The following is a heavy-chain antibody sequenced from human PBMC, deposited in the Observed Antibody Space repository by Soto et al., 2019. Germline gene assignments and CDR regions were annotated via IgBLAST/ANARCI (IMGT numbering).Heavy chain of an antibody. V-gene: IGHV3-23*01. J-gene: IGHJ5*02. CDR1: GFTFGDYY. CDR3: ARLYYYDSSGSLDWFDP. D-gene: IGHD3-22*01. Sequence: GGSLRLSCAASGFTFGDYYMSWIRQAPGKGLEWVSAISGSGISTYYADSVKGRFTISRDNSKNTLYLQMNSLRAEDTAVYYCARLYYYDSSGSLDWFDPWGQRTLVTVSS. CDR2: ISGSGIST.